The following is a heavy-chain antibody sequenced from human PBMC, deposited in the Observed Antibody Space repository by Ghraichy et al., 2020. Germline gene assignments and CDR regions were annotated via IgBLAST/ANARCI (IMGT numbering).Heavy chain of an antibody. J-gene: IGHJ4*02. CDR2: IYYSGST. CDR3: ARSLLPYYYDISGIIDY. V-gene: IGHV4-59*11. D-gene: IGHD3-22*01. CDR1: GGPINSHY. Sequence: SETLSLTCTVTGGPINSHYWNWIRQPPSKGLEWIGHIYYSGSTNYNPSLKSRVTLSVDTSKNQFSLKLSSVTAADTAIYYCARSLLPYYYDISGIIDYWGQGTLVTVSS.